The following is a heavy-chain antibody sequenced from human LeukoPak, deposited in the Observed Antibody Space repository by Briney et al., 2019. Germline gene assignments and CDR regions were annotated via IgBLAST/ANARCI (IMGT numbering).Heavy chain of an antibody. CDR1: GGSISSYY. CDR3: ARARSHDFWSGYHPVEPLWAFDI. D-gene: IGHD3-3*01. J-gene: IGHJ3*02. Sequence: SETLSLTCTVSGGSISSYYWSWIRQPPGKGLEWIGYIYYSGSTNYNPSLKSRVTISVDTSKNQFSLKLSSVTAADTAVYYCARARSHDFWSGYHPVEPLWAFDIWGQGTMVTVSS. CDR2: IYYSGST. V-gene: IGHV4-59*01.